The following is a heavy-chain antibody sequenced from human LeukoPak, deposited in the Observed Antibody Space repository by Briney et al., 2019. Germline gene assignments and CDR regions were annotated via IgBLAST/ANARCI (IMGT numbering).Heavy chain of an antibody. CDR2: IYYSGST. CDR1: GGSISSGDYY. CDR3: ARGWSSGCDWFDP. D-gene: IGHD6-19*01. Sequence: NPSETLSLTCTVFGGSISSGDYYWSWIRQPPGKGLEWIGYIYYSGSTYYNPSLKSRVTISVDTSKNQFSLKLSSVTAADTAVYYCARGWSSGCDWFDPWGQGTLVTVSS. V-gene: IGHV4-30-4*01. J-gene: IGHJ5*02.